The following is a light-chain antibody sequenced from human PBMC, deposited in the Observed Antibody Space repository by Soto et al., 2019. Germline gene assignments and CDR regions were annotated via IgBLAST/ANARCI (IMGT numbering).Light chain of an antibody. J-gene: IGKJ2*01. CDR1: QSVSSN. CDR2: GAS. Sequence: EIVMTQSPATLSVSPGERATLSCRASQSVSSNFAWYQQKPGQAPRLLIYGASTRATGIPVRFSGSGSGTEFTLTISSLQSEDFEVYYCQQYNNWPPYTFGQGTKLEIK. V-gene: IGKV3-15*01. CDR3: QQYNNWPPYT.